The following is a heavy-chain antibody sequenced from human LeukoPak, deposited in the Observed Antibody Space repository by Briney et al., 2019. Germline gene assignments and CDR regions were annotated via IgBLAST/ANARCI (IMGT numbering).Heavy chain of an antibody. CDR2: IIPIFGTA. D-gene: IGHD5-18*01. CDR3: AREVDTAMVNWFDP. V-gene: IGHV1-69*13. Sequence: ASAKVSCKASGGTFSSYAISWVRQAPGQGLEWMGGIIPIFGTANYAQKFQGRVTITADESTSTAYMELSSLRSEDTAVYYCAREVDTAMVNWFDPWGQGTLVTVSS. J-gene: IGHJ5*02. CDR1: GGTFSSYA.